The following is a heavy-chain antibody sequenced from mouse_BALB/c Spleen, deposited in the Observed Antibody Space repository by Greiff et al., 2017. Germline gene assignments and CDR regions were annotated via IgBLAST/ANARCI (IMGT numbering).Heavy chain of an antibody. CDR1: GFTFSSYA. J-gene: IGHJ2*01. CDR3: ARASYGSTSLGY. CDR2: ISSGGST. D-gene: IGHD1-1*01. V-gene: IGHV5-6-5*01. Sequence: EVHLVESGGGLVKPGGSLKLSCAASGFTFSSYAMSWVRQTPEKRLEWVASISSGGSTYYPDSVKGRFTISRDNARNILYLQMSSLRSEDTAMYYCARASYGSTSLGYWGQGTTLTVSS.